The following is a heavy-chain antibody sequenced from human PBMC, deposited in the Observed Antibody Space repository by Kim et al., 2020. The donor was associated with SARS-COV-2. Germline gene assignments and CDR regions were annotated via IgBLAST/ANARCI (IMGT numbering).Heavy chain of an antibody. J-gene: IGHJ5*02. CDR2: FDPEDGET. CDR1: GYTLTELS. CDR3: ATVHLLGSGRNNWFDP. D-gene: IGHD6-19*01. Sequence: ASVKVSCKVSGYTLTELSMHWVRQAPGKGLEWMGGFDPEDGETIYAQKFQGRVTMTEDTSTDTAYMELSSLRSEDTAVYYCATVHLLGSGRNNWFDPGGQGAQVTVSS. V-gene: IGHV1-24*01.